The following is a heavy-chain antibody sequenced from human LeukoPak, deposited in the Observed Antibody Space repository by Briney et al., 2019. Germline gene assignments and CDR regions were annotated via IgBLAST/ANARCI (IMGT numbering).Heavy chain of an antibody. V-gene: IGHV4-59*01. CDR1: GGSISSYY. CDR2: IYYSGST. D-gene: IGHD2-15*01. Sequence: SETLSLTGTVSGGSISSYYWSWIRQPPGKGLEWIGYIYYSGSTNYNPSLKSRVTISVDTSKNQFSLKLSSVTAADTAVYYCARDPRYCSGGSCYDWFDPWGQGTLVTVSS. CDR3: ARDPRYCSGGSCYDWFDP. J-gene: IGHJ5*02.